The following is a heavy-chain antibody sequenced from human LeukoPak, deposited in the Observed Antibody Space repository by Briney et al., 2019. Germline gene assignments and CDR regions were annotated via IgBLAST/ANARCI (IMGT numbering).Heavy chain of an antibody. CDR1: GYTFTSYD. D-gene: IGHD3-10*01. CDR2: MNPNSGNT. J-gene: IGHJ6*02. CDR3: ARGRVTVRGVKGYGMDV. V-gene: IGHV1-8*01. Sequence: ASVKVSRKASGYTFTSYDINWVRQATGQGLEWMGWMNPNSGNTGYAQKFQGRVTMTRNTSISTAYMELSSLRSEDTAVYYCARGRVTVRGVKGYGMDVWGQGTTVTVSS.